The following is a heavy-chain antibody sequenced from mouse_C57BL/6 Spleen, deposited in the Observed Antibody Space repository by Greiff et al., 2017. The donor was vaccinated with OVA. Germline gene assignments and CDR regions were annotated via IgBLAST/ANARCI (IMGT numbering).Heavy chain of an antibody. V-gene: IGHV1-80*01. CDR2: IYPGDGDT. J-gene: IGHJ4*01. CDR3: AKVNDYGAMDY. D-gene: IGHD2-5*01. Sequence: VQLQQSGAELVKPGASVKISCKASGYAFSSYWMNWVKQRPGKGLEWIGQIYPGDGDTNYNGKFKGKATLTADKSSRTANMQLNSLTSEDCAVYFCAKVNDYGAMDYWGQGTSVTVSS. CDR1: GYAFSSYW.